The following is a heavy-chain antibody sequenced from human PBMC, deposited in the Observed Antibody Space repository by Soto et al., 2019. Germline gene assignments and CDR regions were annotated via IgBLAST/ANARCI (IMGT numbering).Heavy chain of an antibody. J-gene: IGHJ4*02. CDR2: IKQDGSEK. V-gene: IGHV3-7*01. D-gene: IGHD6-19*01. Sequence: LSLTCAASGFTFSSYWMSWVRQAPGKGLEWVANIKQDGSEKYYVDSVKGRFTISRDNAKNSLYLQMNSLRAEDTAVYYCAREASSGWYTDYWGQGTLVTVSS. CDR3: AREASSGWYTDY. CDR1: GFTFSSYW.